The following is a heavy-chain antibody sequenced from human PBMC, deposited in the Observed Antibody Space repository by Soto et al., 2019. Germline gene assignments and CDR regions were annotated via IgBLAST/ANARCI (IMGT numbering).Heavy chain of an antibody. Sequence: EVQLVESGGSVIQPGGSLRLSCAASGFAFHNHGMAWVRQVPGKGLEWVAGISGSGVNAGYADSVKGRFTISRDNGDNSLYLEINNLGVDDTALYHSARNPYCQYCYFDLWGRGTLVTVSS. CDR3: ARNPYCQYCYFDL. D-gene: IGHD2-15*01. J-gene: IGHJ2*01. CDR1: GFAFHNHG. CDR2: ISGSGVNA. V-gene: IGHV3-20*01.